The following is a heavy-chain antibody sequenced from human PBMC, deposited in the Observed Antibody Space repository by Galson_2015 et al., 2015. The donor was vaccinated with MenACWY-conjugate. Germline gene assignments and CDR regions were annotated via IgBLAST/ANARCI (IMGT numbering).Heavy chain of an antibody. CDR2: IIPIFGTP. CDR1: GGIFSTYG. CDR3: ARELTRPGGVREVVPGAVGI. V-gene: IGHV1-69*13. Sequence: SVKVSCKASGGIFSTYGLNWVRQAPGQGLEWMGAIIPIFGTPSYAQKFQGRVSISADESTNTAYMDLSSLRTEDTAIYYCARELTRPGGVREVVPGAVGIWGQGTVVTVSS. J-gene: IGHJ3*02. D-gene: IGHD3-10*01.